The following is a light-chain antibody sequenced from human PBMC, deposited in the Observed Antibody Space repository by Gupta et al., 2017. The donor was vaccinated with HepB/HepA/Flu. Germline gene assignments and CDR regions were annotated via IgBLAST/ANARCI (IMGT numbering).Light chain of an antibody. Sequence: EILLTQSPAILSLSPGERATLSCRTSEIFSGYLGWYQHKPGQSPKLLIYDVSTRAPGVKPRFSGSGDGTDFTLTISSLEPEDFAFYFCQQLNGGPPQFAFGGGTKVEI. CDR3: QQLNGGPPQFA. CDR1: EIFSGY. CDR2: DVS. V-gene: IGKV3-11*01. J-gene: IGKJ4*01.